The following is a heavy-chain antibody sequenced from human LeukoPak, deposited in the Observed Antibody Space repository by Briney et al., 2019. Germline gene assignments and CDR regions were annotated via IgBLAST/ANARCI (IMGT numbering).Heavy chain of an antibody. Sequence: PGGSLRLSCAASGFTFSSFWMSWVGKAPGKGLEWVANIKQDGSEKYYVDSVKGRFTISRDNAKNSLYLQMNSLRAEDTAVYYCAKCGGDLYYYYGMDVWGQGTTVTVSS. CDR1: GFTFSSFW. CDR2: IKQDGSEK. V-gene: IGHV3-7*01. J-gene: IGHJ6*02. D-gene: IGHD2-21*02. CDR3: AKCGGDLYYYYGMDV.